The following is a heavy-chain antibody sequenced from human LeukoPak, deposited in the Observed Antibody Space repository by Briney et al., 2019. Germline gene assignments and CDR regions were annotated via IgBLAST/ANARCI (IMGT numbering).Heavy chain of an antibody. CDR3: ARLATGYYFDY. CDR1: GGSISSYY. CDR2: IYYSGST. J-gene: IGHJ4*02. Sequence: PSETLSLTCTVSGGSISSYYWSWIRQPPGKGLEWIGYIYYSGSTNYNPSLKSRVTISVDTSKNQFSLMLSSVTAADTAVYYCARLATGYYFDYWGQGTLVTVSS. V-gene: IGHV4-59*08.